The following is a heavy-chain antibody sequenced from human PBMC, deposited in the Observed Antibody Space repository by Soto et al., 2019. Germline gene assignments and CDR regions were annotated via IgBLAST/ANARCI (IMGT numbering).Heavy chain of an antibody. V-gene: IGHV3-30-3*01. CDR3: AREGYCSGTSCDYFDY. D-gene: IGHD2-15*01. Sequence: VQLVESGGGVVQPGRSLRLSCAASGFPFSSFAMHWVRQAPGKGLEWVAVISFDGSNKYYADFVKGRFTISRDNSKNTLYLQMNSLRAEDTAVYYCAREGYCSGTSCDYFDYWGQGTLVTVSS. J-gene: IGHJ4*02. CDR1: GFPFSSFA. CDR2: ISFDGSNK.